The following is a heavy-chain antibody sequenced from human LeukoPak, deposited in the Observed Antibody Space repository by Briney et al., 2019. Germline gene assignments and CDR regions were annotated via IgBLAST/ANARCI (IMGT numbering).Heavy chain of an antibody. CDR3: AKDQYSSALYGMDV. J-gene: IGHJ6*02. Sequence: PGGSLRLSCAASGFTFSSYAMTWVRQAPGKGLEWVSDISGSGGSTYYADSVKGRFTIAIDNSKNTLYLQMNSLRAEDTAVYYCAKDQYSSALYGMDVWGQGTTVTVSS. CDR1: GFTFSSYA. CDR2: ISGSGGST. V-gene: IGHV3-23*01. D-gene: IGHD6-19*01.